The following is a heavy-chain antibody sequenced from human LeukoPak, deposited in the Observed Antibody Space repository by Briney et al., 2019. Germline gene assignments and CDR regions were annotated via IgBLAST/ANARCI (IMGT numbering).Heavy chain of an antibody. D-gene: IGHD1-26*01. V-gene: IGHV3-30*18. CDR2: ISYDGSNK. J-gene: IGHJ4*02. CDR3: AKGGKWDVTPFDY. CDR1: GFTFSSYG. Sequence: SGGSLRLSCAASGFTFSSYGMHWVRQAPDKGLEWMAVISYDGSNKYYADSVKGRFTISRDNSKNTLYLQVNSLRAEDTAVYYCAKGGKWDVTPFDYWGQGTLVTVSS.